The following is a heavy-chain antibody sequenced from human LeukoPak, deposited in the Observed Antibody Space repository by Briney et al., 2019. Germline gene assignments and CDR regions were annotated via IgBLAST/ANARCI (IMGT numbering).Heavy chain of an antibody. CDR3: ARGEEGIAARQGQFWFDP. Sequence: ASVKVSCKASGYTFTSYGISWVRQAPGQGLEWMGWISAYNGNTNYAQKLQGRVTMTTDTSTSTAYMGLRSLRSDDTAVYYCARGEEGIAARQGQFWFDPWGQGTLVTVSS. CDR2: ISAYNGNT. V-gene: IGHV1-18*01. D-gene: IGHD6-6*01. J-gene: IGHJ5*02. CDR1: GYTFTSYG.